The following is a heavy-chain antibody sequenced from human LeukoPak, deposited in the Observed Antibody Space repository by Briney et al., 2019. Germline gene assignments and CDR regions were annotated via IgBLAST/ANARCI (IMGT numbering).Heavy chain of an antibody. J-gene: IGHJ6*03. V-gene: IGHV4-34*01. CDR1: GGSFSGYY. CDR2: INHSGST. Sequence: NASETLSLTCAVYGGSFSGYYWSWIRQPPGKGLEWIGEINHSGSTNYNPSLKSRVTISVDTSKNQFSLKLSSVTAADTAVYYCARGVTYYDLWSGYYRGGNYYYYYMDVWGKGTTVTVSS. D-gene: IGHD3-3*01. CDR3: ARGVTYYDLWSGYYRGGNYYYYYMDV.